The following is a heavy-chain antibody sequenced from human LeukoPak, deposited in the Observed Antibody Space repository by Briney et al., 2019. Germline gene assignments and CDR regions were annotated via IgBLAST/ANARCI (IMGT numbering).Heavy chain of an antibody. D-gene: IGHD3-3*01. CDR2: ISYDGSNK. CDR3: ARDLFTYYDFWSGYTANWFGP. J-gene: IGHJ5*02. Sequence: GGSLRLSCAASGFTFSSYAMHWVRQAPGKGLEWVAVISYDGSNKYYADSVKGRFTISRDNSKNTLYLQMNSLRAEDTAVYYCARDLFTYYDFWSGYTANWFGPWGQGTLVTVSS. V-gene: IGHV3-30-3*01. CDR1: GFTFSSYA.